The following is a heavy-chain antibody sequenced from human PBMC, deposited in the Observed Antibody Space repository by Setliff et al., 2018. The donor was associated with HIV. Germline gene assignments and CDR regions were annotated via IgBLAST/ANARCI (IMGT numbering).Heavy chain of an antibody. CDR3: ARTGYSSGWYYYYGMDV. D-gene: IGHD6-19*01. CDR1: GYIFTNYY. CDR2: INPGGGTT. V-gene: IGHV1-46*01. Sequence: GASVKVSCKASGYIFTNYYVHWVRQAPGQGLEWMGIINPGGGTTSYPRKFQGRVTMTRDTSISTAYMELSRLRSDDTAVYYCARTGYSSGWYYYYGMDVWGQGTTVTVSS. J-gene: IGHJ6*02.